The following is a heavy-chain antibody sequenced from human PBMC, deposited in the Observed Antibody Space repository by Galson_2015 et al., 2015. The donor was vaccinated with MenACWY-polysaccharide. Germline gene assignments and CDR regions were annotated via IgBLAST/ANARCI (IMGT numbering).Heavy chain of an antibody. J-gene: IGHJ4*02. D-gene: IGHD1-26*01. CDR3: ARVEKYSGSYYILH. CDR1: DYSIRSGYF. V-gene: IGHV4-38-2*01. CDR2: IFHSGAT. Sequence: ETLSLTCAVSDYSIRSGYFRGWIRQPPGKGLEWIASIFHSGATYYNPSLKSRVTISVDTSKNQFSLKLSSVTAADTAVYYCARVEKYSGSYYILHWGQGTLVTVSS.